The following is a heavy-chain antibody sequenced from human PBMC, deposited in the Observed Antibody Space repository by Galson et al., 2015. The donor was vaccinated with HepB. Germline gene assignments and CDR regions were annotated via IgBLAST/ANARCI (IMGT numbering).Heavy chain of an antibody. CDR2: IDPSDSYT. V-gene: IGHV5-10-1*01. CDR1: GYSFTSYW. D-gene: IGHD2-2*01. J-gene: IGHJ5*02. Sequence: QSGAEVKKPGESLRISCKGSGYSFTSYWIIWVRQMPGKGLEWMGRIDPSDSYTNYSPSFQDHVTISVDKSITTAYLQWSSLKASDTAMYYCARPGIRYCSSVSCQTWFDPWGQGTLVTVSS. CDR3: ARPGIRYCSSVSCQTWFDP.